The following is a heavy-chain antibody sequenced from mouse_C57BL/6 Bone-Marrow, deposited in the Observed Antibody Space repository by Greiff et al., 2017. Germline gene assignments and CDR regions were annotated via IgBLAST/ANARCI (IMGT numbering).Heavy chain of an antibody. D-gene: IGHD6-1*01. CDR2: IYPGSGST. V-gene: IGHV1-55*01. Sequence: QVKLQQPGAELVKPGASVKMSCKASGYTFTSYWITWVKQRPGQGLEWIAEIYPGSGSTNYNEKFKSKATLTVDTSSSTAYMQLSSLTSEDSAVYYCARGPPYWYFDVWGTGTTVTVSS. CDR3: ARGPPYWYFDV. J-gene: IGHJ1*03. CDR1: GYTFTSYW.